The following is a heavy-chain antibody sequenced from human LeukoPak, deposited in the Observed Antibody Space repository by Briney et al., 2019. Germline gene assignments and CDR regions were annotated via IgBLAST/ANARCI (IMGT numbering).Heavy chain of an antibody. Sequence: GSLRLSCAASGFTFSSYEMNWVHQAPGKGLEWVSYISSSGSTIYYADSVKGRFTISRDNAKNSLYLQMNSLRAEDTAVYYCAELGITMIGGVWGKGTTVTISS. CDR3: AELGITMIGGV. CDR2: ISSSGSTI. J-gene: IGHJ6*04. V-gene: IGHV3-48*03. CDR1: GFTFSSYE. D-gene: IGHD3-10*02.